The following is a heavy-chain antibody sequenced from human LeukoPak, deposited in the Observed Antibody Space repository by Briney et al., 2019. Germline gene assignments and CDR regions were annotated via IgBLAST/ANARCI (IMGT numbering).Heavy chain of an antibody. J-gene: IGHJ4*02. D-gene: IGHD1-26*01. CDR1: GFTFTSYA. Sequence: GGSLRLSCAASGFTFTSYAMSWVPQPPGKGLEWVSVISGSGGSTYYADSVKGRFTISRDNSKNTLYLQMNSLRAEDTAVYYSAVGSYLGRNFDYWGQGTLVTVSS. V-gene: IGHV3-23*01. CDR3: AVGSYLGRNFDY. CDR2: ISGSGGST.